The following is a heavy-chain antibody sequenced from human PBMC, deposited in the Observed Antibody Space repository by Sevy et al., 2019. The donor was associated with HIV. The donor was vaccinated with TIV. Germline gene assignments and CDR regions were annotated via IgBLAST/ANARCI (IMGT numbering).Heavy chain of an antibody. CDR3: GRGLAALTGYYYGMDV. CDR2: IWYDGSNK. V-gene: IGHV3-33*01. J-gene: IGHJ6*02. CDR1: GFTFSSYG. D-gene: IGHD6-6*01. Sequence: GGSLRLSCAASGFTFSSYGMHWVRQAPAKGLEWVAVIWYDGSNKYYADSVKGRVTNSRDNSKNTLFLQMNSLRDEDTAVYYCGRGLAALTGYYYGMDVWGQGTTVTVSS.